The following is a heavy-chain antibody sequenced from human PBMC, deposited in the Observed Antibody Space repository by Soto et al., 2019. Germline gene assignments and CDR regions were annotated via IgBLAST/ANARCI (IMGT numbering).Heavy chain of an antibody. CDR1: GFTFSSYG. CDR2: ISYDGSNK. V-gene: IGHV3-30*18. Sequence: GGSLRLSCAASGFTFSSYGMHWVRQAPGKGLEWVAVISYDGSNKYYADSVKGRFTISRDNSKNTLYLQMNSLRAEDTAVYYCAKDVLRFLEWLAFYGMDVWGQGTTVTVSS. CDR3: AKDVLRFLEWLAFYGMDV. J-gene: IGHJ6*02. D-gene: IGHD3-3*01.